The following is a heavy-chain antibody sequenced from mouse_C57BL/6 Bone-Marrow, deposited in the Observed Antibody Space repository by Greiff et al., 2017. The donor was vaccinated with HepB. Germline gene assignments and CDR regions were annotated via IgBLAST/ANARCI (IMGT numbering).Heavy chain of an antibody. CDR1: GYTFTSYG. CDR3: ARGSSYTSYAMDY. V-gene: IGHV1-81*01. Sequence: VKLMESGAELARPGASVKLSCKASGYTFTSYGISWVKQRTGQGLEWIGEIYPRSGNTYYNEKFKGKATLTADKSSSTAYMELRSLTSEDSAVYFCARGSSYTSYAMDYWGQGTSVTVSS. J-gene: IGHJ4*01. CDR2: IYPRSGNT. D-gene: IGHD1-1*01.